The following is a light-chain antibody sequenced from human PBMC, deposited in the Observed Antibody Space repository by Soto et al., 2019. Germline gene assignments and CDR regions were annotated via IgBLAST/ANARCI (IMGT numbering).Light chain of an antibody. CDR3: QQADSSPST. CDR1: QGISNW. V-gene: IGKV1D-12*01. J-gene: IGKJ4*01. Sequence: DIQMTQSPSFVSASVGDRVTITCRASQGISNWLAWYQQKPGQAPKLLIYAASRLLSGVPSRFSGSGSGTDFTLTISNLQSEDFATYYCQQADSSPSTFGGGTKVEIK. CDR2: AAS.